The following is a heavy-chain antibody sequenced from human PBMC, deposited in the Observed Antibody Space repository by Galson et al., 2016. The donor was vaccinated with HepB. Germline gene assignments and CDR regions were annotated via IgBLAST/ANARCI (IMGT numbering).Heavy chain of an antibody. D-gene: IGHD2-15*01. CDR1: GFIFEVHG. J-gene: IGHJ4*02. Sequence: SLRLSCAASGFIFEVHGMSWVRLVPGQGLEGVSGLNWIGGSAIYAHSVKGRFTISRGSAKNSLYLQMNSLRAEDTALYYCTRNQGSGGGSCYDNWGQGTLVTVSS. V-gene: IGHV3-20*04. CDR3: TRNQGSGGGSCYDN. CDR2: LNWIGGSA.